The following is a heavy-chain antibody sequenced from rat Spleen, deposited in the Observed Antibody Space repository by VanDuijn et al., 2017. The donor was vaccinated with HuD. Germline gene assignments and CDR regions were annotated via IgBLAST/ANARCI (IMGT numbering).Heavy chain of an antibody. V-gene: IGHV3-1*01. CDR3: ARYRDTYGHVGIFDY. Sequence: EVQLQESGPGLVKPSHSLSLTCSVTGYSIPSNYWGWIRKFPGNKMEWMGYIDFSGSTGYNPSLKARISITRDLSKNQFFLQLNSVSTEDTAIYYCARYRDTYGHVGIFDYWGQGVRVTVSP. J-gene: IGHJ2*01. CDR1: GYSIPSNY. CDR2: IDFSGST. D-gene: IGHD2-5*01.